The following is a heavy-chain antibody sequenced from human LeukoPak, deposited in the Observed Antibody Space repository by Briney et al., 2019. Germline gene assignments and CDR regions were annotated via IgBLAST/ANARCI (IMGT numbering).Heavy chain of an antibody. J-gene: IGHJ6*03. Sequence: SETLSLTCTVSGGSISSGSYYWSWIRQPAGKGLEWIGRIYTSGSTNYNPSLKSRVTISVDTSKNQFSLKLSSVTAADTAVYYCARSTRFWSGYLNYYYMDVWGKGTTVTVSS. V-gene: IGHV4-61*02. CDR1: GGSISSGSYY. D-gene: IGHD3-3*01. CDR2: IYTSGST. CDR3: ARSTRFWSGYLNYYYMDV.